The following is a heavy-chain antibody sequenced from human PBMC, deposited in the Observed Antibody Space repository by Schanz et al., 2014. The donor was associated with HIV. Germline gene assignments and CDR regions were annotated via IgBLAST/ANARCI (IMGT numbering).Heavy chain of an antibody. V-gene: IGHV4-31*02. Sequence: QLQLQESGPGLVKPSQTLSLTCSVSGYSISRGGYYWSWIRQHPGKGLEWIGYIYHSGSTYYNPSLKTRVTISVDTSKNQFSLKLRSVTAADTAVYYCARGEGYYYDSSGFPLASGMDVWGQGTTVTVSS. CDR3: ARGEGYYYDSSGFPLASGMDV. CDR1: GYSISRGGYY. CDR2: IYHSGST. D-gene: IGHD3-22*01. J-gene: IGHJ6*02.